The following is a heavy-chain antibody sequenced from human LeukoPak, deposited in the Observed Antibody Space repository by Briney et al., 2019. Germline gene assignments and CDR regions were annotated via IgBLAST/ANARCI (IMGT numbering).Heavy chain of an antibody. D-gene: IGHD2-2*01. V-gene: IGHV3-23*01. CDR2: ISGSGGST. J-gene: IGHJ4*02. CDR1: GFTFSSYG. CDR3: AKDIVVVPAFSYFDY. Sequence: PGGSLRLSCAASGFTFSSYGMHWVRQAPGKGLEWVSAISGSGGSTYYADSVKGRFTISRDNSKNTLYLQMNSLRAEDTAVYYCAKDIVVVPAFSYFDYWGQGTLVTVSS.